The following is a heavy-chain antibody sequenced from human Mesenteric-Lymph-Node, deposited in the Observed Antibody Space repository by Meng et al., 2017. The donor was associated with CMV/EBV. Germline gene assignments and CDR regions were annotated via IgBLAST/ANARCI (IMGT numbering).Heavy chain of an antibody. CDR3: AREAMNFWSGRYYFDY. CDR2: IKQDGSEK. D-gene: IGHD3-3*01. V-gene: IGHV3-7*01. Sequence: GESLKISCAASGFTFSSYWMSWVRQAPGKGLEWVANIKQDGSEKYYVDSVKGRFTISRDNAKTSLYLQMNSLRAEDTAVYYCAREAMNFWSGRYYFDYWGQGTLVTVSS. CDR1: GFTFSSYW. J-gene: IGHJ4*02.